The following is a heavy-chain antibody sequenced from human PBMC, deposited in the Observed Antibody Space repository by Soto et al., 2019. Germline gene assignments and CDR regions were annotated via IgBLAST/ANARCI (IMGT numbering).Heavy chain of an antibody. Sequence: QVQLVESGGGVVQPGRSLRLSCAASGFTFSESGMHWVRQAPGMGLEWVVVIWYDGSNKYYADSVKGRFTISRDNSKTTLLLEMNSLRVEDTAVYYCARKKVGSVSSPSTYYYYAMDVWGHGTTVTVSS. V-gene: IGHV3-33*01. CDR2: IWYDGSNK. J-gene: IGHJ6*02. D-gene: IGHD1-26*01. CDR1: GFTFSESG. CDR3: ARKKVGSVSSPSTYYYYAMDV.